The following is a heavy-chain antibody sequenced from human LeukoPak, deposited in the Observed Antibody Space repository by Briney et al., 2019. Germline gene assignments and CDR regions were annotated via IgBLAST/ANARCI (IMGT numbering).Heavy chain of an antibody. V-gene: IGHV3-30*03. Sequence: GRSLRLSCAHSGFTFCSTVTYWVRQAPGKRLEWVAAISYDGRDKYFADSVKGRFTISRDNSKNTVDLQVNGLRAEDTAVYYCARETGNYYFDFWGQGTLVTVSS. J-gene: IGHJ4*02. CDR1: GFTFCSTV. CDR3: ARETGNYYFDF. D-gene: IGHD1-7*01. CDR2: ISYDGRDK.